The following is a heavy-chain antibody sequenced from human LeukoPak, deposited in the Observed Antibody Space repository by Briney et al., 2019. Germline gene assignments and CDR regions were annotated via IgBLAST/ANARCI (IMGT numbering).Heavy chain of an antibody. V-gene: IGHV4-61*05. D-gene: IGHD1-26*01. CDR1: GGSISSSSYY. CDR3: ATSGGATRSGYYYMDV. J-gene: IGHJ6*03. Sequence: SETLSLTCTVSGGSISSSSYYWGWIRQPPGKGLEWIGRIYTSGNTNYNPSLRSRVTMSVDMSKNQFSLKLSSVTAADTAVYYCATSGGATRSGYYYMDVWGKGTTVTVSS. CDR2: IYTSGNT.